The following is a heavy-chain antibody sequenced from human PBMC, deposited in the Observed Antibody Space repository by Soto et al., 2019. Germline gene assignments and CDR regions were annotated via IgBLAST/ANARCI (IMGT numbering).Heavy chain of an antibody. CDR2: IYYSGST. D-gene: IGHD1-26*01. J-gene: IGHJ6*02. CDR1: GGSISSYD. V-gene: IGHV4-59*01. Sequence: SETLSLTCTVSGGSISSYDWSWIRQPPGKGLEWIGYIYYSGSTNYNPALKNRVTISVSTSKNQFSLKLSSGTAADTDVYYCARDVGSGMDVWGQGTTVTVSS. CDR3: ARDVGSGMDV.